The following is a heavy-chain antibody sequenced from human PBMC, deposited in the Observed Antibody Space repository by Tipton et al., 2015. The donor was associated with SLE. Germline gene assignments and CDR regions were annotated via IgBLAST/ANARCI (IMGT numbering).Heavy chain of an antibody. J-gene: IGHJ5*02. CDR1: GGSFSGYY. D-gene: IGHD2-15*01. CDR3: AREGEVAGFDP. Sequence: TLSLTCAVYGGSFSGYYWSLIRQPPGKGLEWIGEINHSGSTNYNPSLKSRVTISVDTSKNQFSLKLSSVTAADTAVYYCAREGEVAGFDPWGQGTLVTVSS. V-gene: IGHV4-34*01. CDR2: INHSGST.